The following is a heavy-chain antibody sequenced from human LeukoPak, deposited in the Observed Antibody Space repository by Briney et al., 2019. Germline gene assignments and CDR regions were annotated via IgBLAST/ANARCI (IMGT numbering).Heavy chain of an antibody. J-gene: IGHJ4*02. V-gene: IGHV3-21*01. CDR2: ISSSSSYI. CDR1: GFTFSSYS. CDR3: ARGSKLYYFDY. D-gene: IGHD2-15*01. Sequence: GGSLRLSCAASGFTFSSYSMNWVRQAPGKGLEWVSSISSSSSYIYYADSVKGRFTISRDNSKNTLYLQMNSLRAEDTAVYYCARGSKLYYFDYWGQGTLVTVSS.